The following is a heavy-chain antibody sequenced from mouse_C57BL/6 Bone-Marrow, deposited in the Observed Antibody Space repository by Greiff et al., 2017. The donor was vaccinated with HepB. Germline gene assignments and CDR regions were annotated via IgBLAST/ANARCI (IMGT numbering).Heavy chain of an antibody. CDR1: GYTFTSYW. D-gene: IGHD2-1*01. CDR2: IHPNSGST. V-gene: IGHV1-64*01. Sequence: QVQLKQSGAELVKPGASVKLSCKASGYTFTSYWMHWVKQRPGQGLEWIGMIHPNSGSTNYNEKFKSKATLTVDKSSSTAYMQLSSLTSEDSAVYYCARCLYYGNPGWFAYWGQGTLVTVSA. CDR3: ARCLYYGNPGWFAY. J-gene: IGHJ3*01.